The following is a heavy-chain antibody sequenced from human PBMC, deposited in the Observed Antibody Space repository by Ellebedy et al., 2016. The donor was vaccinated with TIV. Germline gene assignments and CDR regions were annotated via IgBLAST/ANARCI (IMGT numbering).Heavy chain of an antibody. CDR2: IWYDGSNK. J-gene: IGHJ4*02. CDR1: GFTFSSYG. Sequence: GESLKISXAASGFTFSSYGIAWVRPASGKGLEWVAVIWYDGSNKYYADSVKGRFTISRDNSKNMLYLQMNSLRAEDTAVYYCAHLNLGREILSDYWGQGSLITVAS. CDR3: AHLNLGREILSDY. V-gene: IGHV3-33*08. D-gene: IGHD1-26*01.